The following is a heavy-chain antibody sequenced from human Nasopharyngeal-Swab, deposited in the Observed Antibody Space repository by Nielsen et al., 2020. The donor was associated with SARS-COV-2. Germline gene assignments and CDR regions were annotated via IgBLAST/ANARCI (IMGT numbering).Heavy chain of an antibody. CDR1: GFTFDDYA. V-gene: IGHV3-9*01. J-gene: IGHJ6*02. CDR2: ISWNSGSI. Sequence: SLKISCAASGFTFDDYAMHWVRQAPGKGLEWVSGISWNSGSIGYADSVKGRFTISRDNAKNSLYLQMNSLRAEDTALYYCAKDQRALDSNYYYYGMDVWGQGTTVTVSS. D-gene: IGHD3/OR15-3a*01. CDR3: AKDQRALDSNYYYYGMDV.